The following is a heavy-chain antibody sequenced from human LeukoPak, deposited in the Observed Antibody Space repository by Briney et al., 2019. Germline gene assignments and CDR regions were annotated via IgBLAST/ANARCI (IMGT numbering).Heavy chain of an antibody. Sequence: SETLSLTCTVSGASISGGGYYWTWIRQHPGKGLEWIGYIYYSGSTYYNPSLKSRVTISVDTSKNQLSLKLSSVTAADTAVYYCARPYYYDSRIDPWGQGILVTVSS. CDR3: ARPYYYDSRIDP. CDR1: GASISGGGYY. V-gene: IGHV4-31*03. CDR2: IYYSGST. D-gene: IGHD3-22*01. J-gene: IGHJ5*02.